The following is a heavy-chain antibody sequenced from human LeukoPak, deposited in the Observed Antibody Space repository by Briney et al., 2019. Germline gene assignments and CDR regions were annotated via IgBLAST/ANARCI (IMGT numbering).Heavy chain of an antibody. Sequence: GGSLGLSCVASGLSVSSNYMSWVRQAPGKGLEWVSVLYRDGSSYYAESVKGRFTISRDNSKKTLYIQMNSLRAEDTAVYYCARSFYDILIGYYQYFDYWGQGTLVTVSS. CDR3: ARSFYDILIGYYQYFDY. J-gene: IGHJ4*02. CDR2: LYRDGSS. D-gene: IGHD3-9*01. V-gene: IGHV3-66*01. CDR1: GLSVSSNY.